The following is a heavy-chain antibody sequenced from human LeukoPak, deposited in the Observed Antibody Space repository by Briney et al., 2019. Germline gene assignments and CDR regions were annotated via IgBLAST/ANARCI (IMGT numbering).Heavy chain of an antibody. V-gene: IGHV1-2*02. J-gene: IGHJ6*02. D-gene: IGHD4-23*01. CDR1: VYTFTDYY. CDR3: ARKGGGRDGMDV. CDR2: LNPNPLLT. Sequence: PSLKLSCTASVYTFTDYYMHCVRHSPRQRLEWRRWLNPNPLLTNHAPHFQGRVSMPWATSLSTGYMDLHSLTSGDTAVYYCARKGGGRDGMDVWGQGTTVAVSS.